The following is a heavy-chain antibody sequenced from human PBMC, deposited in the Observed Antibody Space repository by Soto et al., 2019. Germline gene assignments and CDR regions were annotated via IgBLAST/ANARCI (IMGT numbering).Heavy chain of an antibody. CDR2: IKSRDNGGTP. J-gene: IGHJ4*02. CDR3: TTLGPGYKTYAFDY. CDR1: GFTFSKAW. V-gene: IGHV3-15*01. Sequence: GGSLRLSCAASGFTFSKAWMGWVRQAPGKGLEWVGRIKSRDNGGTPDYAAPVKGRFTISRDDSKTTQYLQMSSLKTEDTAVYYCTTLGPGYKTYAFDYWGQGLLVTVSS. D-gene: IGHD2-2*01.